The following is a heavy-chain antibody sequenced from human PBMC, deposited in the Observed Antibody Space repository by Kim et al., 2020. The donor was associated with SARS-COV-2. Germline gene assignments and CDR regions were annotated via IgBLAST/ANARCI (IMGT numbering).Heavy chain of an antibody. V-gene: IGHV4-39*01. CDR3: ARHHYYDILTGYYPSGWFDP. J-gene: IGHJ5*02. CDR1: GGSISSSSYY. D-gene: IGHD3-9*01. CDR2: IYYSGST. Sequence: SETLSLTCTVSGGSISSSSYYWGWIRQPPGKGLEWIGSIYYSGSTYYNPSLKSRVTISVDTSKNQFSLKLSSVTAADTAVYYCARHHYYDILTGYYPSGWFDPWGQGTLVTVSS.